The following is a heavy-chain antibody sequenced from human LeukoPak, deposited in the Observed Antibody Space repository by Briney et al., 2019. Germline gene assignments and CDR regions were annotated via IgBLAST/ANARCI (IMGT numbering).Heavy chain of an antibody. CDR3: ARDMTTATTCYLQH. J-gene: IGHJ1*01. D-gene: IGHD4-17*01. CDR2: ISSRSTYR. V-gene: IGHV3-21*06. Sequence: GGSLRLSCAASGFTFGDYSMNWVRQAPGKGLEWVSSISSRSTYRYYADSVKGRFTISRDNAKNSLCLQMNSLRAEDTAVYYCARDMTTATTCYLQHWGQGTLVTVSS. CDR1: GFTFGDYS.